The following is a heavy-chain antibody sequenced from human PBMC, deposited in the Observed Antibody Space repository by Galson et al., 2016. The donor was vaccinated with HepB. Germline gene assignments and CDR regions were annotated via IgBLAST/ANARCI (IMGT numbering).Heavy chain of an antibody. Sequence: SLRLSCAASGFTFSSYGMHWVRQAPGKGLEWVAVISYDGSNKYYADSVKGRFTISRDNSKNTLYLQMNSLRAEDTAVYYCAKRWANYGDYKGALGYWGQGTLVTVSS. CDR3: AKRWANYGDYKGALGY. J-gene: IGHJ4*02. V-gene: IGHV3-30*18. CDR1: GFTFSSYG. CDR2: ISYDGSNK. D-gene: IGHD4-17*01.